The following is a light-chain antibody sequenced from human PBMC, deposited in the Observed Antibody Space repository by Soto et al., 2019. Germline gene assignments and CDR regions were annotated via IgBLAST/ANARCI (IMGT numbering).Light chain of an antibody. CDR3: QSYDSSLSVFYV. CDR1: SSNIGAGYD. J-gene: IGLJ1*01. V-gene: IGLV1-40*01. Sequence: VLTQPPSVSGAPGQRVTISCTGSSSNIGAGYDVHWYQQLPGTAPKLLIYGNSNRPSGVPDRFSASKSGASASLAITGLQAEDEADYSCQSYDSSLSVFYVFGTGTKVTVL. CDR2: GNS.